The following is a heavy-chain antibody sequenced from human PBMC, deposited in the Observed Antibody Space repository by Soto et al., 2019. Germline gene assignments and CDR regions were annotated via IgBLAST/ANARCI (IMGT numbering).Heavy chain of an antibody. CDR3: ARDGATADFDY. D-gene: IGHD5-12*01. V-gene: IGHV1-69*08. J-gene: IGHJ4*02. CDR1: EGTFSSYT. Sequence: QVQLVQSGAEVKKPGSSVKVSCKASEGTFSSYTISWVRQAPGQGLEWMGRIIPILGIANYAQKFQGRVTITADKSTSTAYMELSSLRSEDTAVYYCARDGATADFDYWGQGTLVTVSS. CDR2: IIPILGIA.